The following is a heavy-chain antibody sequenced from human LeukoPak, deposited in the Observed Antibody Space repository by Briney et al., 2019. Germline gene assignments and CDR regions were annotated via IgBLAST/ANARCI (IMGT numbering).Heavy chain of an antibody. CDR1: GYTFTSYG. CDR3: ARDHVIVVVPDGGEPNWFDP. CDR2: ISTYNGNT. J-gene: IGHJ5*02. V-gene: IGHV1-18*01. D-gene: IGHD2-2*01. Sequence: GASVKVSCKASGYTFTSYGISWVRQAPGQGLEWMGWISTYNGNTNYAQKLQGRVTMTTDTSTSTAYMELRSLRSDDTAVYYCARDHVIVVVPDGGEPNWFDPWGQGTLVTVSS.